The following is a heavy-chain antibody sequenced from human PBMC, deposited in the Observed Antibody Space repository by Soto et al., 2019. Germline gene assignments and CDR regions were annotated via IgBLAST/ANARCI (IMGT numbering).Heavy chain of an antibody. CDR2: IYYSGST. Sequence: PSETLSLTCTVSGGSISSYYWSWIRQPPGKGLEWIGYIYYSGSTNYNPSLKSRVTISVDTSKNQFSLKLSSVTAADTAVYYCARDRYVAARPGYYYYYMDVWGKGTTVTVSS. D-gene: IGHD6-6*01. CDR1: GGSISSYY. J-gene: IGHJ6*03. V-gene: IGHV4-59*01. CDR3: ARDRYVAARPGYYYYYMDV.